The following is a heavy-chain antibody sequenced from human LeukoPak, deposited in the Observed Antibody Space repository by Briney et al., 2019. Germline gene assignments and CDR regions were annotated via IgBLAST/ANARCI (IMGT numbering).Heavy chain of an antibody. CDR1: GFTFSSYA. Sequence: GGSLRLSCAASGFTFSSYAMHWVRQAPGKGLEWVAVISYDGSNKYYADSVKGRFTISRDNAKNSLYLQMNSLRAEDTAVYYCARDGLRGATYDYWGQGTLVTVSS. V-gene: IGHV3-30-3*01. CDR3: ARDGLRGATYDY. J-gene: IGHJ4*01. CDR2: ISYDGSNK. D-gene: IGHD1-26*01.